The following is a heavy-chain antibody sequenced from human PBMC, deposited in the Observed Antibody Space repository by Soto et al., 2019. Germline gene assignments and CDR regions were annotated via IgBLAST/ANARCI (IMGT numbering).Heavy chain of an antibody. CDR1: GYTFSNFA. V-gene: IGHV1-3*04. D-gene: IGHD6-19*01. Sequence: ASVKVSCKAIGYTFSNFAVHWLRQSPGQSNKWMGWINTGNGDTQYSLKYQGRATMTRDTCTSTAYMELRSVRSDDTAVYFCASGTAGYSSGWYVENYSYYDGMGVWGQGATVTVAS. CDR2: INTGNGDT. J-gene: IGHJ6*02. CDR3: ASGTAGYSSGWYVENYSYYDGMGV.